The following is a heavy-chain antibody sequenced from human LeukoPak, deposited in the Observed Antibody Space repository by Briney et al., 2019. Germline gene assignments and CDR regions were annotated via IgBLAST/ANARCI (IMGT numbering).Heavy chain of an antibody. J-gene: IGHJ3*02. Sequence: SETLSLTCTVSGGSISSYYWSWIRQPPGKGLEWIGYIYDSGSTNYNPSLKSLVTISVDTSKNQFSLKLSSVTAADTAVYYCACLTTADAFDIWGQGTMVTVSS. CDR1: GGSISSYY. CDR2: IYDSGST. D-gene: IGHD3-22*01. V-gene: IGHV4-59*01. CDR3: ACLTTADAFDI.